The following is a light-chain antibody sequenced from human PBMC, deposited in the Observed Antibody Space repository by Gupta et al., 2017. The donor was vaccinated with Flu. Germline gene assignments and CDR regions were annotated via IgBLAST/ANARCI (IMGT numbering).Light chain of an antibody. V-gene: IGLV3-27*01. CDR1: AMTKKY. CDR3: FSVTDNTGV. CDR2: KDT. Sequence: PGKTARITCSGDAMTKKYTRWVQQKPGQDLILVIYKDTERPAETPERFSGSTSGTTVTVTISGAQGEDEADYYWFSVTDNTGVFGGGTKLTVL. J-gene: IGLJ3*02.